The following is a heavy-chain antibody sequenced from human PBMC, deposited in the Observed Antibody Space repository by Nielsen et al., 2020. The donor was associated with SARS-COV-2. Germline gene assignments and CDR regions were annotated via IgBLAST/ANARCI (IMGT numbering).Heavy chain of an antibody. CDR3: ARDDDNWGSLAY. V-gene: IGHV4-59*13. Sequence: SETLSLTCAVSGGSITTYYWHWIRQSPGKGLEWIGYIYYSGNTNYNPSLKSRVTISVDTSENQFSLKLSSVTAADTAVYYCARDDDNWGSLAYWGQGTLVTVSS. CDR1: GGSITTYY. D-gene: IGHD7-27*01. CDR2: IYYSGNT. J-gene: IGHJ4*02.